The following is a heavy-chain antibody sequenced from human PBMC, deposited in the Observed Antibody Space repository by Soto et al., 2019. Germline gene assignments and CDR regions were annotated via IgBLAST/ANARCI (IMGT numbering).Heavy chain of an antibody. D-gene: IGHD2-2*02. CDR3: AREYPYFDY. CDR1: GFSFSDYY. J-gene: IGHJ4*02. CDR2: ISGSGSTI. V-gene: IGHV3-11*01. Sequence: GGSLRLSCAASGFSFSDYYMSWIRRAPGKGLEWVSYISGSGSTIYYADSVKGRFTISRDNAKKSLYLQMNSLRAEDTAVYFCAREYPYFDYWGQGALVTVS.